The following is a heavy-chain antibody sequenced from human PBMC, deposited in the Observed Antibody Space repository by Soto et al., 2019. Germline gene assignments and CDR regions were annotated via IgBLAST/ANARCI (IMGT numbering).Heavy chain of an antibody. CDR3: ARTSAPYCSGGSCPSFDY. CDR2: IIPIFGTA. CDR1: GGTFSSYA. D-gene: IGHD2-15*01. Sequence: QVQLVQSGAEVKKPVSSVKVCCKASGGTFSSYAISWVRQAPGQGLEWMGGIIPIFGTANYAQKFQGRVTITADKFTSTAYMELSSLRSEDTAVYYCARTSAPYCSGGSCPSFDYWGQGTLVTVSS. V-gene: IGHV1-69*06. J-gene: IGHJ4*02.